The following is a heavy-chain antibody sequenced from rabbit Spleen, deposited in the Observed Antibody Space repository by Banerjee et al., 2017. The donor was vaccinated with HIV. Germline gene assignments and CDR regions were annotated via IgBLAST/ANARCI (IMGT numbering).Heavy chain of an antibody. CDR1: RFSFSDRDV. Sequence: QEQLVESGGGLVQPGGSLKLSCKASRFSFSDRDVMCWVRQAPGKGLEWIACINAATAKPVYATWAKGRFTISRTSSTTVTLRMTSLTAADRATYFCARDLLGVIGWNFYLWGPGTLVTV. J-gene: IGHJ4*01. D-gene: IGHD1-1*01. CDR2: INAATAKP. V-gene: IGHV1S45*01. CDR3: ARDLLGVIGWNFYL.